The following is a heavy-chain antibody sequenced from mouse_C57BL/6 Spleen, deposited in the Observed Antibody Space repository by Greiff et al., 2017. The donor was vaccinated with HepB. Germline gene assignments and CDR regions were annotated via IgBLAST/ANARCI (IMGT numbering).Heavy chain of an antibody. CDR3: AREGAYYSNYYFDY. J-gene: IGHJ2*01. CDR2: ISYDGSN. Sequence: VQLKESGPGLVKPSQSLSLTCSVTGYSITSGYYWNWIRQFPGNKLEWMGYISYDGSNNYNPSLKNRISITRDTSKNQFFLKLNSVTTEGTATYYCAREGAYYSNYYFDYWGQGTTLTVSS. D-gene: IGHD2-5*01. V-gene: IGHV3-6*01. CDR1: GYSITSGYY.